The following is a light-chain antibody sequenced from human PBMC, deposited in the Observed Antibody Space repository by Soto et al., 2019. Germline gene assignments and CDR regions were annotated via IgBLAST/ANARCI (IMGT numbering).Light chain of an antibody. J-gene: IGKJ4*01. CDR2: AAS. CDR3: QQYNNWPLT. CDR1: QSVSAN. Sequence: EIVMTQSPATLSVSPGERATLSCRPSQSVSANSAWYQQKPGQAPSLRIYAASTRAPGISARFSGSGSGTNFTLIISSLQSEDCALYYCQQYNNWPLTFGGGTMVEIK. V-gene: IGKV3-15*01.